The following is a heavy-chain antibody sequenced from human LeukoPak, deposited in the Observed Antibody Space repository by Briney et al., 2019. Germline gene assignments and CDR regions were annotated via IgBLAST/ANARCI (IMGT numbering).Heavy chain of an antibody. D-gene: IGHD4-11*01. CDR3: ATAPGLPLFDN. CDR1: GGSISSYY. CDR2: IYHSGST. J-gene: IGHJ4*02. Sequence: SETLSPTCTVSGGSISSYYWSWIRQPPGKGLEWIGYIYHSGSTNYNPSLKSRVTISVDMSKNQFSLKVTSVTAADTAVYYCATAPGLPLFDNWGQGTLVTVSS. V-gene: IGHV4-59*08.